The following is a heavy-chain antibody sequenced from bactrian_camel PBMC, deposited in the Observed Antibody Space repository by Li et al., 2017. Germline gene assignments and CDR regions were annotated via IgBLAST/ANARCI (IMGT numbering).Heavy chain of an antibody. J-gene: IGHJ7*01. Sequence: VQLVESGGGSVEAGGSLRLSCSTSGFIYSSHTIAWFRQPPRNEREGVASIDTADGSTFYADSVKGRFTISRDNAKKTVYLQMNSLKPEDTATYFCAAGT. V-gene: IGHV3S1*01. CDR2: IDTADGST. CDR1: GFIYSSHT.